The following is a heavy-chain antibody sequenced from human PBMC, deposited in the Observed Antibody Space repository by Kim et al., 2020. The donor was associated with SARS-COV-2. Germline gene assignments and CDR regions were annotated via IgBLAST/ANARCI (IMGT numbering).Heavy chain of an antibody. J-gene: IGHJ6*02. CDR2: INTYTGNP. CDR1: GYTFTNYA. Sequence: ASVKVSCKASGYTFTNYAINWVRQAPGQGLEWMGWINTYTGNPTSAQGFTGRLVFSLDTSVSTSYLQINSLKSEDTAVYYCARHFMYDSHSRGYKDYYYYGMDVWGQGTTVTVSS. V-gene: IGHV7-4-1*02. D-gene: IGHD3-22*01. CDR3: ARHFMYDSHSRGYKDYYYYGMDV.